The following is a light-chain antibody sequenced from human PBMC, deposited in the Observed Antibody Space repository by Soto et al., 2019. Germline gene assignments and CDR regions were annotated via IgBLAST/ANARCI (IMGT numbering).Light chain of an antibody. V-gene: IGKV3-15*01. CDR2: GAS. CDR3: QQYNNWPPDRT. CDR1: QSVGNN. Sequence: EIVMTQSQATLSVSPGERATLSCSASQSVGNNLAWYQQKPGQAPRLLIYGASTRATGIPARFSGSGSGTDFTLTISSLQSEDFAIYFCQQYNNWPPDRTFGQGTKVEIK. J-gene: IGKJ1*01.